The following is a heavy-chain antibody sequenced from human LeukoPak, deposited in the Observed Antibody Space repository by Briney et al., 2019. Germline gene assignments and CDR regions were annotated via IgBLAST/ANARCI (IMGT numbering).Heavy chain of an antibody. D-gene: IGHD3-22*01. CDR3: ARVVQSTDSSGFYLPEYFQH. V-gene: IGHV4-39*01. CDR1: GGSISRTTYY. J-gene: IGHJ1*01. Sequence: SETLSLTCIVSGGSISRTTYYWGLIRQPPGKGLEWIGSINYSGSTYYNPSLKSRVTIAVDTSKNQFSLKLTSVTAADTAVYYCARVVQSTDSSGFYLPEYFQHWGQGTLVTVSS. CDR2: INYSGST.